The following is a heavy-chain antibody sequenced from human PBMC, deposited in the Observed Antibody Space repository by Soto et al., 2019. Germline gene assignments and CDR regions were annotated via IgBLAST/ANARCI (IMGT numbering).Heavy chain of an antibody. CDR3: VRGNYAPLPRY. Sequence: SETLSLTCTVSGGSISSGDNYWSWIRQPPGKGLEWIGYIYNGGSTYYNPPLKSRVTMALDTSKNQFSLQLTSVTAADTAVYYCVRGNYAPLPRYWGQGTLVTVS. D-gene: IGHD3-16*01. V-gene: IGHV4-30-4*01. CDR2: IYNGGST. J-gene: IGHJ4*02. CDR1: GGSISSGDNY.